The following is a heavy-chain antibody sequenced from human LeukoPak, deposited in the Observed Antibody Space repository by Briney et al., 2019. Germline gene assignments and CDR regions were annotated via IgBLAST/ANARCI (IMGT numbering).Heavy chain of an antibody. CDR3: ARDRGSAGWYPTQYYYYMDV. CDR1: GYTFTSYG. Sequence: GASVKVSCKASGYTFTSYGISWVRQAPGQGLEWMGWISAYNGNTNYAQKLQGRVTMTTDTSTSTAYMELRSLRSDDTAVYYCARDRGSAGWYPTQYYYYMDVWGKGTTVTVSS. CDR2: ISAYNGNT. J-gene: IGHJ6*03. D-gene: IGHD6-13*01. V-gene: IGHV1-18*01.